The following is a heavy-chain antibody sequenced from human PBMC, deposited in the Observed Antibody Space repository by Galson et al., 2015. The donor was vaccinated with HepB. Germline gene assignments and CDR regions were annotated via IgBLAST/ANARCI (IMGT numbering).Heavy chain of an antibody. D-gene: IGHD6-19*01. V-gene: IGHV3-20*04. Sequence: SLRLSCAASGFTFDDYGMSWVRQAPGKGLEWVSGINWNGGSTGYADSVKGRFTISRDNAKNSLYLQMNSLRAEDTALYYCAREPGIAVAGFTNWFDPWGQGTLVTVSS. CDR2: INWNGGST. J-gene: IGHJ5*02. CDR1: GFTFDDYG. CDR3: AREPGIAVAGFTNWFDP.